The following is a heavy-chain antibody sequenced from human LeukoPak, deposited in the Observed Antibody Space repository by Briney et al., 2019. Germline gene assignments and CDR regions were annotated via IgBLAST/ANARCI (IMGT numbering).Heavy chain of an antibody. CDR2: IYYRGST. D-gene: IGHD6-13*01. CDR3: ARSGVFTGYDAFDI. Sequence: PSETLSLTRTVSGGSINISYWSWIRQPPGKGLEWIGYIYYRGSTNYNPSLKSRVTISVDTSKNQYSLKLSSVTAADTAVYYCARSGVFTGYDAFDIWGQGTRVTVSS. V-gene: IGHV4-59*08. CDR1: GGSINISY. J-gene: IGHJ3*02.